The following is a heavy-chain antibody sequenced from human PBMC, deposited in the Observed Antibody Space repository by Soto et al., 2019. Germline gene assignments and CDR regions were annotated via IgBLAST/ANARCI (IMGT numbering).Heavy chain of an antibody. J-gene: IGHJ5*02. CDR3: AHRGYYYDRWPPTGFDP. Sequence: QTTLKESGPTLVKPTQTLTLTCTFSGFSLSTSGVGVGWIRQPPGKALEWLALIYWNDDKRYSPSLKSRLTSTKDTSKNQVVLTMTNMDPVDTATYYCAHRGYYYDRWPPTGFDPWGQGTLVTVSS. V-gene: IGHV2-5*01. CDR2: IYWNDDK. D-gene: IGHD3-10*02. CDR1: GFSLSTSGVG.